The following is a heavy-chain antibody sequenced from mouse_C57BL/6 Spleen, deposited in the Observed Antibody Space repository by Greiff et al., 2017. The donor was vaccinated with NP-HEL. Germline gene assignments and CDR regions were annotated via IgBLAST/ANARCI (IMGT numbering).Heavy chain of an antibody. D-gene: IGHD1-1*01. CDR2: IYPRDGST. J-gene: IGHJ2*01. Sequence: QVPLQQSGPVLVKPGASVKLSCKASGYTFTSYDINWVQQRPGQGLEWIGWIYPRDGSTKYNEKFKGKATLTVDTSSSTAYMELHSLTSEDSAVYFCATYYYGNWGQGTTLTVSS. V-gene: IGHV1-85*01. CDR3: ATYYYGN. CDR1: GYTFTSYD.